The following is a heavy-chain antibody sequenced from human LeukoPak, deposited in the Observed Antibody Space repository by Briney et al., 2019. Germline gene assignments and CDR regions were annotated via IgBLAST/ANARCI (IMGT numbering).Heavy chain of an antibody. D-gene: IGHD3-22*01. CDR3: ARQGDYDNSGYLTRYYFHY. J-gene: IGHJ4*02. CDR2: IYYSGST. Sequence: SETLSLTCTVSGGSISSGGYYWSWIRQHPGKGLEWIGYIYYSGSTYYNPSLKSRVTISVDTSKNQFSLKLSSETAADTAVYYCARQGDYDNSGYLTRYYFHYWGQGTLVTVSS. CDR1: GGSISSGGYY. V-gene: IGHV4-31*03.